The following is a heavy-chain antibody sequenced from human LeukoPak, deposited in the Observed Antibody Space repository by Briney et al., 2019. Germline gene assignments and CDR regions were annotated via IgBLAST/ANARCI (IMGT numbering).Heavy chain of an antibody. J-gene: IGHJ5*02. V-gene: IGHV4-4*07. CDR3: ARLVVPAAISGLYNWFDP. Sequence: SETLSLTCTVSGGSISSYYWSWIRQPAGKGLEWIGRIYTSGSTNYNPSLKSRVTMSVDTSKNQFSLKLSSVTAADTAVYYCARLVVPAAISGLYNWFDPWGQGTLVTVSS. CDR2: IYTSGST. D-gene: IGHD2-2*02. CDR1: GGSISSYY.